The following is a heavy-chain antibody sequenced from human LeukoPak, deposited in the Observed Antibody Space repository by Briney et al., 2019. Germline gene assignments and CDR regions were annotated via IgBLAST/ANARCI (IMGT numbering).Heavy chain of an antibody. CDR1: GFTVSSNY. V-gene: IGHV3-66*01. CDR3: ARASDGSYDVFDI. D-gene: IGHD5-24*01. Sequence: GGSLRLSCAASGFTVSSNYMSWVRQAPGKGLEWVSVIYSGGSTYYADSVKGRFTISRDNSKNTLYLQMNSLRAEDTAVYYCARASDGSYDVFDIWGQGTMVTVSS. CDR2: IYSGGST. J-gene: IGHJ3*02.